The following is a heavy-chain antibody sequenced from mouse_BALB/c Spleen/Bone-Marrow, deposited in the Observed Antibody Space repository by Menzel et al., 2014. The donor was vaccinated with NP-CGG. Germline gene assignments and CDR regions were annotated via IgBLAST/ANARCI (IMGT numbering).Heavy chain of an antibody. CDR2: ISDGGSYT. CDR3: ARDGDYSYAWFAY. D-gene: IGHD2-12*01. CDR1: GFTFSDYY. J-gene: IGHJ3*01. Sequence: EGKVVESGGGLVKPGGSLKLSCAASGFTFSDYYMYWVRQTPEKRLEWVAIISDGGSYTFYPDSVKGRFTISRDNAKNSLYLQMSSLKSEDTAMYYCARDGDYSYAWFAYWGQGTLVTVSA. V-gene: IGHV5-4*02.